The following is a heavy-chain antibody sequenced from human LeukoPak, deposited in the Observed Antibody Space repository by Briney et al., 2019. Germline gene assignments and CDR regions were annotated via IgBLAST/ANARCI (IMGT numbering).Heavy chain of an antibody. CDR1: GRSFSGYY. V-gene: IGHV4-34*01. CDR2: INHSGST. J-gene: IGHJ4*02. CDR3: ARVSEAAAHY. Sequence: SETLSLTCAVYGRSFSGYYWSWIRQPPGKGLEWIGEINHSGSTNYNPSLKSRVTISLDTSKNQFSLNVRSVTAADTAVYYCARVSEAAAHYWGRGTLVTVSS. D-gene: IGHD6-25*01.